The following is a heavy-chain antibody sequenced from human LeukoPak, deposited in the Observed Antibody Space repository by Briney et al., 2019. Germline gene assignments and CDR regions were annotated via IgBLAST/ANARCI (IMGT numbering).Heavy chain of an antibody. CDR3: ARDSSSWYRVGYFDY. J-gene: IGHJ4*02. D-gene: IGHD6-13*01. CDR2: IYTSGST. Sequence: SSETLSLTCSVSGYSISSGYYWSWIRQPAGKGLEWIGRIYTSGSTNYNPSLKSRVTISVDTSKNQFSLKLSSVTAADTAVYYCARDSSSWYRVGYFDYWGQGTLVTVSS. V-gene: IGHV4-61*02. CDR1: GYSISSGYY.